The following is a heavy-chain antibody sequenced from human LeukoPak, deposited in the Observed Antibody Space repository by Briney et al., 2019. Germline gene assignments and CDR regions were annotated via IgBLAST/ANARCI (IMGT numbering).Heavy chain of an antibody. V-gene: IGHV1-18*01. J-gene: IGHJ3*02. Sequence: ASVKVSCKASGYTFTSYGISWVRQAPGQGLEWMGWIGAYNGNTNYAQKLQGRVTMTTDTSTSTAYMGLRSLRSDDTAVYYCATSSSWFDAFDIWGQGTMVTVSS. CDR2: IGAYNGNT. D-gene: IGHD6-13*01. CDR1: GYTFTSYG. CDR3: ATSSSWFDAFDI.